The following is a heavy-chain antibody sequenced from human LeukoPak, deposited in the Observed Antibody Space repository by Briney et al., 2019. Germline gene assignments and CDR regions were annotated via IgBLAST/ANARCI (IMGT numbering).Heavy chain of an antibody. J-gene: IGHJ5*02. V-gene: IGHV4-39*01. D-gene: IGHD6-19*01. CDR2: IYYSGST. CDR1: GGSISSSSYY. Sequence: PSETLSLTCTVSGGSISSSSYYWGWIRQPPGKGLEWIGSIYYSGSTYYNPSLKSRVTISVDTSKNQFSLKLSSVTAADTAVYYCARRSGYSSGWGWFDPWGQGTLVTVSS. CDR3: ARRSGYSSGWGWFDP.